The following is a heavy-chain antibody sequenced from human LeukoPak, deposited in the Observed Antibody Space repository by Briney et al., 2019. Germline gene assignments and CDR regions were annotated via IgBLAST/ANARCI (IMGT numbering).Heavy chain of an antibody. J-gene: IGHJ5*02. CDR3: AREAGYSYGYGGNWFDP. Sequence: SVKVSCKASGGTFSSYAISWVRQAPGQGLEWMGGTIPIFGTANYAQKFQGRVTITADESTSTAYMELSSLRSEDTAVYYCAREAGYSYGYGGNWFDPWGQGTLVTVSS. V-gene: IGHV1-69*01. CDR2: TIPIFGTA. CDR1: GGTFSSYA. D-gene: IGHD5-18*01.